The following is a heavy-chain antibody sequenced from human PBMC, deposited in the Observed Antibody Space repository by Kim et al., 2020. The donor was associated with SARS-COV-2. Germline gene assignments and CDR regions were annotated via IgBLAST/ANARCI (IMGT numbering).Heavy chain of an antibody. CDR3: ARDGQDVAAAGEIDY. CDR2: INPSGGST. CDR1: GYTFTSYY. Sequence: ASVKVSCKASGYTFTSYYMHWVRQAPGQGLEWMGIINPSGGSTSYAQKFQGRVTMTRDTSTSTVYMELSSLRSEDTAVYYCARDGQDVAAAGEIDYWGQGTLVTVSS. J-gene: IGHJ4*02. D-gene: IGHD6-13*01. V-gene: IGHV1-46*01.